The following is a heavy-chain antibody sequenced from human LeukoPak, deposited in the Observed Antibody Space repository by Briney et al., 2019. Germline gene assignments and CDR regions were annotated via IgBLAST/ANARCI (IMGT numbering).Heavy chain of an antibody. V-gene: IGHV4-61*02. CDR3: ARDRGSGYYDNAFDI. J-gene: IGHJ3*02. Sequence: SQTLSLTCTVSGGSISSGSYYWSWIRQPAGKGLEWIGRIYTSGSTNYNPSLKSRVTISEDTSKNQFSLKLSSVTAADTAVYYCARDRGSGYYDNAFDIWGQGTMVTVSS. D-gene: IGHD3-3*01. CDR1: GGSISSGSYY. CDR2: IYTSGST.